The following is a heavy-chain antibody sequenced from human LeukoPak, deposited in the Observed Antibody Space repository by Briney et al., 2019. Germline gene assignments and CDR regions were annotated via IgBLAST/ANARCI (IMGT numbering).Heavy chain of an antibody. V-gene: IGHV3-15*01. CDR2: IKSKTDGGTT. J-gene: IGHJ4*02. CDR1: GFTFSNAW. Sequence: GGSLRLSCAASGFTFSNAWMSWVRQAPGKGLEWVGRIKSKTDGGTTDYAAPVKGRFTISRDDSKNTLYPQMNSLKTEDTAVYYCTIQVGATTFDYWGQGTLVTVSS. D-gene: IGHD1-26*01. CDR3: TIQVGATTFDY.